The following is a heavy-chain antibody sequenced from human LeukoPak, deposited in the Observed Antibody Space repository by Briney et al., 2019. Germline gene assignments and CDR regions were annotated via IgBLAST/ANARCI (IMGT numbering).Heavy chain of an antibody. CDR3: ARGGHYDFWSGYYGPIDY. CDR1: GFTFSSYA. D-gene: IGHD3-3*01. J-gene: IGHJ4*02. Sequence: GGSLRLSCAASGFTFSSYAMSWVRQAPGKGLEWVANIKQDGSEKYYVDSVKGRFTISRDNAKNSLYLQMNSLRAEDTAVYYCARGGHYDFWSGYYGPIDYWGQGTLVTVSS. V-gene: IGHV3-7*01. CDR2: IKQDGSEK.